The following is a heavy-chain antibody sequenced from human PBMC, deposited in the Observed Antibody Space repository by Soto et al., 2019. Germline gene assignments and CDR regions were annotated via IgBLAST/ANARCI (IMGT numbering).Heavy chain of an antibody. V-gene: IGHV3-23*01. Sequence: PGGSLRLYCSASGLAFSCYAMSWVRHGTGKGLEWVSALSGSGGSTYYADSVKGRFTISRDNSKNTLYLQMNSLRAEDTAVYYCANPVVVTSWGQGTLVTVSS. CDR3: ANPVVVTS. D-gene: IGHD2-15*01. CDR2: LSGSGGST. J-gene: IGHJ4*02. CDR1: GLAFSCYA.